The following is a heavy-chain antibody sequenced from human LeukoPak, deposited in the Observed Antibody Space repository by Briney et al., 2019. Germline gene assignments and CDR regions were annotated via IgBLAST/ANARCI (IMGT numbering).Heavy chain of an antibody. J-gene: IGHJ4*02. D-gene: IGHD3-9*01. Sequence: PGGSLRLSCAASGFTVSSNYMSWVRQAPGKGLEWVSVIYSGGSTYYADSVKGRFTISRDNSKNTLYLQMNNLRGEDTAIYYCAKAANYDILTGYYLDYWGQGTLVTVSS. CDR3: AKAANYDILTGYYLDY. V-gene: IGHV3-66*01. CDR2: IYSGGST. CDR1: GFTVSSNY.